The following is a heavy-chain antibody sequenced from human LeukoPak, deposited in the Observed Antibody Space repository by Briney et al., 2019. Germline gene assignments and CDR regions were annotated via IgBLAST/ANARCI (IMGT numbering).Heavy chain of an antibody. D-gene: IGHD6-13*01. Sequence: ASVKVSCKASGYTFTSYGISWVRQAPGQGLEWMGWISAYNGNTNYAQKLQGRVTMTTDTSTSTAYMELRSLRSDDTAVYYCARDGGQQLVVWYFDLWGRGTLVTVSS. J-gene: IGHJ2*01. CDR1: GYTFTSYG. CDR3: ARDGGQQLVVWYFDL. CDR2: ISAYNGNT. V-gene: IGHV1-18*01.